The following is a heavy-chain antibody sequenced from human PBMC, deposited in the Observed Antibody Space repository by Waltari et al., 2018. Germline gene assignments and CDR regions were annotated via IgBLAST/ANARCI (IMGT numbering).Heavy chain of an antibody. D-gene: IGHD2-21*02. CDR3: ARVSAAAGDGLSWFDP. J-gene: IGHJ5*02. CDR1: GYTFTSYG. V-gene: IGHV1-18*01. CDR2: ISANTGNP. Sequence: QVQLVQSGAEVKKPGASVKVSCKASGYTFTSYGISWVLQAPRQGVECRGGISANTGNPNYARRLQARVTMPTHTSTASGYMERRSLRAGATAVYYCARVSAAAGDGLSWFDPWGQGTLVTVSS.